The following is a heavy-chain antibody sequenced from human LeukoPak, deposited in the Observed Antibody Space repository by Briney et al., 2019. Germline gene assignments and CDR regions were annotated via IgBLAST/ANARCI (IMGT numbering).Heavy chain of an antibody. CDR2: INHSGST. J-gene: IGHJ4*02. V-gene: IGHV4-34*01. Sequence: PSETLSLTCAVYGGSFSGYYWSWIRQPPGKGLEWIGEINHSGSTNYNPSLKSRVTISVDTSKNQFSLKLSSVTAADTAVYYCARYRYSYFPNWGQGTLVTVSS. CDR3: ARYRYSYFPN. CDR1: GGSFSGYY. D-gene: IGHD5-18*01.